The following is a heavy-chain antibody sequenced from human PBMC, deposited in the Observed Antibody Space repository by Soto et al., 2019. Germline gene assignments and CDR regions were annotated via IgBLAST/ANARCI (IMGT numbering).Heavy chain of an antibody. V-gene: IGHV4-30-4*02. CDR2: IYYSGST. J-gene: IGHJ4*02. CDR1: GGSISSGDYY. Sequence: SETLSLTCTVSGGSISSGDYYWSWIRQPPGKGLEWIGYIYYSGSTHYNPSLKSRVTISVDTSKNQFSLKLSSVTAADTAVYYCARGYHWALDWFYFDYWGQGTLVTVSS. CDR3: ARGYHWALDWFYFDY. D-gene: IGHD3-9*01.